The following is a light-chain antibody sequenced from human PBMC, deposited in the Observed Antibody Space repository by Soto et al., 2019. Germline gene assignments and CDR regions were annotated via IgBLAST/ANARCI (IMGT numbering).Light chain of an antibody. CDR3: QLSDSSPWT. Sequence: DIQMTQSPSSLSASIGDRATITCRASQTISTYLNWYQQQPGKAPKLLNYAASTFQSGLPSRFSGSGSGTDVTLTISSQQPEDFAIYCCQLSDSSPWTFGQGTTVEIK. J-gene: IGKJ1*01. V-gene: IGKV1-39*01. CDR1: QTISTY. CDR2: AAS.